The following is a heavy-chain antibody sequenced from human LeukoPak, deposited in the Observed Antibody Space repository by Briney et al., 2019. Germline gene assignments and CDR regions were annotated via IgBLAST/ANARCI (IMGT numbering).Heavy chain of an antibody. CDR2: ITSSSTNI. D-gene: IGHD4/OR15-4a*01. V-gene: IGHV3-48*02. CDR3: ARDQGMVNDAFDV. Sequence: GGSLRLSCAASGFTFSTYNMNWVRQAPGKGLEWVSHITSSSTNIYYADSAKGRFTISRDNSKNSLYLQMNNLRDDDTAVYYCARDQGMVNDAFDVWGQGTLVTVSS. CDR1: GFTFSTYN. J-gene: IGHJ3*01.